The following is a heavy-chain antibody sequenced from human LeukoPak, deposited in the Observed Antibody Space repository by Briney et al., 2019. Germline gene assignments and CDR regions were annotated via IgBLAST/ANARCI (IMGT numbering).Heavy chain of an antibody. CDR2: INHSGSA. CDR1: GGSFSGYY. J-gene: IGHJ4*02. V-gene: IGHV4-34*01. D-gene: IGHD1-26*01. CDR3: ARGVGLTQGGTFDY. Sequence: SETLSLTCAVYGGSFSGYYWSWIRQPPGKGLEWIGEINHSGSAKYNSSLKSRVTISVDTSKNQFSLKLSSVTAADTAVYYCARGVGLTQGGTFDYWGQGTLVTVSS.